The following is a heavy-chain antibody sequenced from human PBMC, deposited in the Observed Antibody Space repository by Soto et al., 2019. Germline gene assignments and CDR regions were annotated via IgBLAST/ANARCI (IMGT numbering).Heavy chain of an antibody. Sequence: QVHLVQSGAEVKKPGASVKVSCKASGYTLTSYSMNLVRQATGQRREWMGWINAGNGNTKYSQKFQGIVTITRDTSASTAYMELSSLRSEDTAVYYCARSITLAGDYLGQGTLVTGSS. D-gene: IGHD1-20*01. J-gene: IGHJ4*02. CDR1: GYTLTSYS. V-gene: IGHV1-3*01. CDR2: INAGNGNT. CDR3: ARSITLAGDY.